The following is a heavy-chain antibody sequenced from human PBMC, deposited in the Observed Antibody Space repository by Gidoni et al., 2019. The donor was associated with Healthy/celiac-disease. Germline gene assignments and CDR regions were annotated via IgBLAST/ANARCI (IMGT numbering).Heavy chain of an antibody. Sequence: QVQLVESGGGVVQPGRSLRLYCAASGFTFSSFGMQWVRQAPGKGLEWVAVISYDGSNKYYADSVKGRFTISRDNSKNTLYLQMNSLRAEDTAVYYCATHLGGEGATDYWGQGTLVTVSS. D-gene: IGHD1-26*01. V-gene: IGHV3-30*03. CDR1: GFTFSSFG. CDR3: ATHLGGEGATDY. CDR2: ISYDGSNK. J-gene: IGHJ4*02.